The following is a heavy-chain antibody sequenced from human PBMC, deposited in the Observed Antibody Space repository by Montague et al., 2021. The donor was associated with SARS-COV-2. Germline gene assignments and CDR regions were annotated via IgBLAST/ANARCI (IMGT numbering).Heavy chain of an antibody. CDR1: GFTFSSYW. J-gene: IGHJ6*02. CDR2: INSDGSST. V-gene: IGHV3-74*01. CDR3: ARVYYDFWSGSTANWYYGMDV. Sequence: SLRLSCAASGFTFSSYWLHLVRQAPGKGLVWVSRINSDGSSTSYSDSVKGRFTISRDNAKNTLYLQMNSLRAEATAVYYCARVYYDFWSGSTANWYYGMDVWGQGTTVTVSS. D-gene: IGHD3-3*01.